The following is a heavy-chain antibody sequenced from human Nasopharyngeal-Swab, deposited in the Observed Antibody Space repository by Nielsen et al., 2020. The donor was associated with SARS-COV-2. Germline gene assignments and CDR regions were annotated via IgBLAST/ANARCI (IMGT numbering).Heavy chain of an antibody. Sequence: SGPTLVKPTETLTLTCTVSGFSLSNARMGVSWIRQPPGKALEWLAHIFSNDEKSYSTSLKSRLTISKDTSKNQVVLTMTNMDPVDTATYYCAHRPGVGYCSSTSCYVWFDPWGQGTLVTVSS. CDR2: IFSNDEK. V-gene: IGHV2-26*01. D-gene: IGHD2-2*01. J-gene: IGHJ5*02. CDR3: AHRPGVGYCSSTSCYVWFDP. CDR1: GFSLSNARMG.